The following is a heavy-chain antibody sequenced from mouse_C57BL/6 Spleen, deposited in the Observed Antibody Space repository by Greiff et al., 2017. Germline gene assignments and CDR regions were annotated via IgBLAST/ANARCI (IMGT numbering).Heavy chain of an antibody. V-gene: IGHV1-55*01. CDR1: GYTFTSYW. J-gene: IGHJ4*01. CDR2: CYPGRGST. CDR3: ARWGSYGSSYEDARDY. D-gene: IGHD1-1*01. Sequence: VQLKQPGAELVKPGASVKMSCKASGYTFTSYWITWVKQRPGRGLEWIGDCYPGRGSTKYNETFKSKATLTVDTSSSTAYMQLSSLTSEDSAVYYCARWGSYGSSYEDARDYWGQGTSVTVSS.